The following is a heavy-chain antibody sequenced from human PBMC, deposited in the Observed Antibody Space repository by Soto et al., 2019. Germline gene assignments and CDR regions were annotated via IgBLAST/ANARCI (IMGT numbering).Heavy chain of an antibody. D-gene: IGHD3-3*02. J-gene: IGHJ4*02. Sequence: PSETLSLTCTFSGGSISSYYWSWIRQPPGKGLEWIGYIYYSGSTNYNPSLKSRVTISVDTSKNQFSLKLSSVTAADTAVYYCASSTTAKISGAAFFDYWGQGTLVTVSS. CDR2: IYYSGST. CDR1: GGSISSYY. CDR3: ASSTTAKISGAAFFDY. V-gene: IGHV4-59*08.